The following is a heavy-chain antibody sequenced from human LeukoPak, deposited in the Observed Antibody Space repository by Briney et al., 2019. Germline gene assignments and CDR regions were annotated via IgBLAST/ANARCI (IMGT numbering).Heavy chain of an antibody. CDR1: GYTLTSYG. V-gene: IGHV1-18*01. CDR3: ARGNYDILTGPRRTDAFDI. Sequence: ASVKVSCKASGYTLTSYGISWVRQAPGQGLEWMGWISAYNGNTNYAQKLQGRVTMTTDTSTSTAYMELRSLRSDDTAVYYCARGNYDILTGPRRTDAFDIWGQGTKVTVSS. J-gene: IGHJ3*02. D-gene: IGHD3-9*01. CDR2: ISAYNGNT.